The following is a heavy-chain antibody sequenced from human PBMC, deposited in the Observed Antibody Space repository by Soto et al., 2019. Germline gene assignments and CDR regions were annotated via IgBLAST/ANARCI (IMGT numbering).Heavy chain of an antibody. CDR3: ARGGLLGDPEGIFDY. J-gene: IGHJ4*02. D-gene: IGHD2-21*01. CDR2: INPNSGGT. Sequence: QVQLVQSGAEVKKPGASVKVSCKASGYTFTGYYMHWVRQAPGQGLEWMGWINPNSGGTNYAQKFQGWVTMTRDTSISTAYMELSRLRSDDTAVYYCARGGLLGDPEGIFDYWGQGTLVTVSS. V-gene: IGHV1-2*04. CDR1: GYTFTGYY.